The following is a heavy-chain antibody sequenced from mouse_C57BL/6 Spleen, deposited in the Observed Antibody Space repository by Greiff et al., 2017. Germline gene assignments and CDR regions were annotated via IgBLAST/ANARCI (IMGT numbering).Heavy chain of an antibody. J-gene: IGHJ1*03. V-gene: IGHV5-4*01. CDR2: ISDGGSYT. CDR3: ARDRGVTAYWYFDV. CDR1: GFTFSSYA. Sequence: EVKVEASGGGLVKPGGSLKLSCAASGFTFSSYAMSWVRQTPEKRLEWVATISDGGSYTYYPDNVKGRFTISRDNAKNNLYLQMSHLKSEDTAMYYCARDRGVTAYWYFDVWGTGTTVTVSS. D-gene: IGHD2-2*01.